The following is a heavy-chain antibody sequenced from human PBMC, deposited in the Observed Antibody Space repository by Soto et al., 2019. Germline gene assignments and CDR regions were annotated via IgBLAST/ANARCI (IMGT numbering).Heavy chain of an antibody. CDR3: AQGTTLSTANYFDN. CDR2: ISGSGGST. CDR1: GFTFTSYA. V-gene: IGHV3-23*01. Sequence: EVQLLESGGGLVQPGGSLRLSCAASGFTFTSYAMSWVRQAPGKGLEWVSGISGSGGSTYYSDSVEGRFTSSRDNFKNTLYLQMNSLRAEDTAVYYCAQGTTLSTANYFDNWGQGTLVTVSS. D-gene: IGHD1-7*01. J-gene: IGHJ4*02.